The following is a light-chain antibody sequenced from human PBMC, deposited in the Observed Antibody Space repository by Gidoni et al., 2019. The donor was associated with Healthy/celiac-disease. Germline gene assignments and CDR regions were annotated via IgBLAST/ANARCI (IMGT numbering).Light chain of an antibody. Sequence: DIVITQSPDSLAVSLGERATIICKSSQSVLYNSNNKNYLAWYQQKPGQPPKLLFYWASTRQAGVPDRFSGSGSGTDFTLSISSLQAEDVAVYYCQQHYDIPWTFXRXTRVELK. V-gene: IGKV4-1*01. CDR2: WAS. J-gene: IGKJ1*01. CDR1: QSVLYNSNNKNY. CDR3: QQHYDIPWT.